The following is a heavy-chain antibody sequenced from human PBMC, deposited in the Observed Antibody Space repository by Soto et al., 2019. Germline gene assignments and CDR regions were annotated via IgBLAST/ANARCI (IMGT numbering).Heavy chain of an antibody. V-gene: IGHV4-30-2*01. CDR1: NGSVSSGTYS. Sequence: SETLSLTCTVSNGSVSSGTYSWSWVRQPPGKGLEWIGYIYYSGTTYYTPSLKSRLTMSMDRANDHFSLNLTSVTAADTAVYFCARGHYYYGMDVWGQGITVTVSS. CDR3: ARGHYYYGMDV. CDR2: IYYSGTT. J-gene: IGHJ6*02.